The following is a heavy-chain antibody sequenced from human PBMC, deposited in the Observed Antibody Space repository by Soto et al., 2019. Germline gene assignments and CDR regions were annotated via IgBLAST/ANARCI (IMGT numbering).Heavy chain of an antibody. CDR3: ARDYYDILTGYYNVIYD. CDR2: INAGNGNT. V-gene: IGHV1-3*01. CDR1: GYTFTSYA. J-gene: IGHJ4*02. Sequence: ASVKVSCKASGYTFTSYAMHWVRQAPGQRLEWMGWINAGNGNTKYSQKFQGRVTITRDTSASTAYMELSSLRSEDTAVYYCARDYYDILTGYYNVIYDWGQGTLVTVSS. D-gene: IGHD3-9*01.